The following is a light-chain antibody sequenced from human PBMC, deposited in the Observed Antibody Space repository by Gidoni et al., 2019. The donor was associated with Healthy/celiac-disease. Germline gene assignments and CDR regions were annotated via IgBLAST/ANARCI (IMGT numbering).Light chain of an antibody. CDR2: KAS. J-gene: IGKJ1*01. CDR3: QQYNSYRT. Sequence: DIQMTQSPSTLSASVGDRVTITCRASQIIGSWLDWYQQKPGKAPKLLIYKASSLESGVPSRFRGSGSGTELSLTISRLEPDDFATYYGQQYNSYRTFXQXTKVEIK. CDR1: QIIGSW. V-gene: IGKV1-5*03.